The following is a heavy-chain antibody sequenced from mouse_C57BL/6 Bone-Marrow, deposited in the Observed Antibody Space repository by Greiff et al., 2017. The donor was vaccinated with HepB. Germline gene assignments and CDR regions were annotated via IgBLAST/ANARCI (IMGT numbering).Heavy chain of an antibody. V-gene: IGHV1-82*01. CDR1: GYAFSSSW. J-gene: IGHJ1*03. CDR2: IYPGDGDT. CDR3: AREGSSHWYFDV. Sequence: VMLVESGPELVKPGASVKISCKASGYAFSSSWMNWVKQRPGKGLEWIGRIYPGDGDTNYNGKFKGKATLTADKSSSTAYMQLSSLTSEDSAVYFCAREGSSHWYFDVWGTGTTVTVSS. D-gene: IGHD1-1*01.